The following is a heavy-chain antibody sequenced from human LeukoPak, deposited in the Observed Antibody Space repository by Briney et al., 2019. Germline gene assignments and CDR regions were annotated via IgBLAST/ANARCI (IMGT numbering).Heavy chain of an antibody. J-gene: IGHJ5*02. CDR1: GFIFSNCW. CDR3: VRSTSGYSSSWYSLDP. V-gene: IGHV3-74*01. D-gene: IGHD6-13*01. Sequence: GGSLRLSCAASGFIFSNCWMHWVRQAPGKGLVWVSRINTDGSGTNYADSVKGRFTISRDNAKNTLYLQMNSLRVEDTAVYYCVRSTSGYSSSWYSLDPWGQGTLVTVSS. CDR2: INTDGSGT.